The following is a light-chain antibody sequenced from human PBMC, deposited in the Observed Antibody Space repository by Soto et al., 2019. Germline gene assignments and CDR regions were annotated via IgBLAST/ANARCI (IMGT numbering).Light chain of an antibody. J-gene: IGKJ3*01. CDR3: QQSHSAPFT. CDR2: AAS. CDR1: QSISDY. Sequence: DIQMTQPPFSLSASLGDRVTITCRASQSISDYLNWYQQKPGKGPKLLIFAASSLQVGVPSRFSGSGSGTDFTLTISSLQPEDFATYFCQQSHSAPFTFGPGTTVDIK. V-gene: IGKV1-39*01.